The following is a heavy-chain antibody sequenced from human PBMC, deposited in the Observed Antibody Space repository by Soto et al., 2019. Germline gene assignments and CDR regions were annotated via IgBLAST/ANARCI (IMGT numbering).Heavy chain of an antibody. J-gene: IGHJ1*01. CDR2: INAGNGNT. Sequence: AASVKVSCKASGYTFTSYAMHWVRQAPGQRLEWMGWINAGNGNTKYSQKFQGRVTITRDTSASTAYMELSSLRSEDTAVYYCARDQSGYCSGGSCYSGIAEYFQHWGQGTLVTVSS. V-gene: IGHV1-3*01. CDR1: GYTFTSYA. CDR3: ARDQSGYCSGGSCYSGIAEYFQH. D-gene: IGHD2-15*01.